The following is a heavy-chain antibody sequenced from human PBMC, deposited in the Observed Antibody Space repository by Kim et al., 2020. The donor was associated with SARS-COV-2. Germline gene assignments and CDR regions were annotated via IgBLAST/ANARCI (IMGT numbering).Heavy chain of an antibody. D-gene: IGHD6-6*01. Sequence: GGSLRLSCAASGFTFSSYGMHWVRQAPGKGLEWVAVISYDGSNKYYADSVKGRFTISRDNSKNTLYLQMNSLRAEDTAVYYCASVPEKSFDDAFDIWGQGTMVTVSS. CDR3: ASVPEKSFDDAFDI. CDR2: ISYDGSNK. V-gene: IGHV3-33*05. J-gene: IGHJ3*02. CDR1: GFTFSSYG.